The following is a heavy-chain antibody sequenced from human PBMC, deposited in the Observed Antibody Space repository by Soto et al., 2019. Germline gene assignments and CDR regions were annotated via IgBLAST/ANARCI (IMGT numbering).Heavy chain of an antibody. CDR1: GFSLNTNGMG. CDR2: IYWDEDK. V-gene: IGHV2-5*02. CDR3: AGWNYESGLDV. D-gene: IGHD1-7*01. J-gene: IGHJ6*01. Sequence: QITLKESGPTLVRPTQTLTLTCSFSGFSLNTNGMGVGWIRQPPGKALEWLAFIYWDEDKRYSPSLKTRLTVTTGTSKNEVVLTLTNLDPLDTGTYCCAGWNYESGLDVWGQGTTVTVSS.